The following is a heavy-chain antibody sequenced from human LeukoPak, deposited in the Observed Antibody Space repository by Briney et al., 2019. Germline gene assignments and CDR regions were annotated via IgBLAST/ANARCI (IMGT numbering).Heavy chain of an antibody. J-gene: IGHJ4*02. Sequence: ASVKVSCKASEYAFTDYHMHWVRQAPGQGLEWMGWINPNSGGTNYAQKFQDRVTMTRDTSISTAYMELSGLRSDDTAVYYCARRYTNSSEGFDYWGQGTLVTVSS. V-gene: IGHV1-2*02. CDR2: INPNSGGT. D-gene: IGHD6-6*01. CDR3: ARRYTNSSEGFDY. CDR1: EYAFTDYH.